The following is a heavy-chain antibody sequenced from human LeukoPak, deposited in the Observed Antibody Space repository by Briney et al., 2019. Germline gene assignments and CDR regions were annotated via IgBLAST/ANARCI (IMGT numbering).Heavy chain of an antibody. J-gene: IGHJ4*02. CDR3: ARGGEWELLVGSLGFDY. V-gene: IGHV1-69*06. Sequence: SVKVSCKASGGTFSSYAISWVRQAPGQGLEWMGGIIPIFGTANYAQKFQGRVTITADKSTSTAYMELSSLRSEDTAVYYCARGGEWELLVGSLGFDYWGQGTLVTVSS. CDR2: IIPIFGTA. D-gene: IGHD1-26*01. CDR1: GGTFSSYA.